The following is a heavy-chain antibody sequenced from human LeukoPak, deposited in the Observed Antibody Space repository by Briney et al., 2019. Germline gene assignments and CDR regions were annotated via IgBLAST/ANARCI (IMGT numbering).Heavy chain of an antibody. CDR1: GGSFSGYY. V-gene: IGHV4-34*01. D-gene: IGHD6-13*01. CDR2: INHSGST. Sequence: PPETLSLTCAVYGGSFSGYYWSWIRQPPGKGLEWIGEINHSGSTNYNPSLKSRVTISVDTSKNQFSLKLSSVTAADTAVYYCARGLRSSSWYRKMNWFDPWGQGTLVTVSS. CDR3: ARGLRSSSWYRKMNWFDP. J-gene: IGHJ5*02.